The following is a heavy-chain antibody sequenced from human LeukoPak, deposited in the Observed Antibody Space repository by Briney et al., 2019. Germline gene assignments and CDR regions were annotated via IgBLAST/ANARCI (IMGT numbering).Heavy chain of an antibody. Sequence: ASVKVSCKVSGYTLTELSMHWVRQAPGQGLEWMGWIITHNGNTNYTQKLQGRVTMTTDTSTTTAYMELRSLRSDDTAVHYCARGYCSSTSCYAVDYWGQGTLVAVSS. CDR2: IITHNGNT. D-gene: IGHD2-2*01. CDR1: GYTLTELS. V-gene: IGHV1-18*01. J-gene: IGHJ4*02. CDR3: ARGYCSSTSCYAVDY.